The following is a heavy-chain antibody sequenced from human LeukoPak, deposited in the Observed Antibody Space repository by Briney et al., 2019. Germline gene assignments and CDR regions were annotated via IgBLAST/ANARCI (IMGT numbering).Heavy chain of an antibody. CDR2: ISGSGGST. D-gene: IGHD4-17*01. J-gene: IGHJ4*02. CDR1: GFTFSSYA. CDR3: ANPYGDYDFDY. Sequence: GGSLRLSCAASGFTFSSYAMSWVRQAPGKGLEWVSAISGSGGSTYYADSVKGRFTISRDNSKNTLYLQMNSLRVEDTAVYYCANPYGDYDFDYWGQGTLVTVSS. V-gene: IGHV3-23*01.